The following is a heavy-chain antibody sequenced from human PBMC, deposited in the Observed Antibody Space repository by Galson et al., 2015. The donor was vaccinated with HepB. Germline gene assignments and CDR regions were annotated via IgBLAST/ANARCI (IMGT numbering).Heavy chain of an antibody. CDR3: ARGGVYCSGGSCELQGLAIDY. V-gene: IGHV1-69*02. CDR1: GGTFSSYT. CDR2: IIPILGIA. Sequence: SVKVSCKASGGTFSSYTISWVRQAPGQGLEWMGRIIPILGIANYAQKFQGRVTITADKSTSTAYMELSSLRSEDTAVYYCARGGVYCSGGSCELQGLAIDYWGQGTLVTVSS. D-gene: IGHD2-15*01. J-gene: IGHJ4*02.